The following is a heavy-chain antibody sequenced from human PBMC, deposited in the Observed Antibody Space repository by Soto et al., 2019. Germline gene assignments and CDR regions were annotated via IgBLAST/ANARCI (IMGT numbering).Heavy chain of an antibody. D-gene: IGHD6-19*01. Sequence: GGSLRLSCAASGFTFSSYAMHWVRQAPDKGLEWVAVISYDGSNKYYADSVKGRFTISRDNSKNTLYLQMNSLRAEDTAVYYCARAWYSSGWSDYWGQGTLVTVSS. CDR2: ISYDGSNK. J-gene: IGHJ4*02. CDR3: ARAWYSSGWSDY. CDR1: GFTFSSYA. V-gene: IGHV3-30-3*01.